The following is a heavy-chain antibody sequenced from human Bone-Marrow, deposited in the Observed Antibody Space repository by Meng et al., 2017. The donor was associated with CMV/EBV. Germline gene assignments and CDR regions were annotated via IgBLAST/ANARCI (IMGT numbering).Heavy chain of an antibody. CDR1: GGSISSYY. D-gene: IGHD2-21*01. Sequence: CTLSGGSISSYYWSWIRQPAGKGLEWIGRIYTSGSTNYNPSLKSRVTMSVDTSKNQFSLKLSSVTAADTAVYYCARDLRPGPGEFDYWGQGTLVTVSS. CDR2: IYTSGST. V-gene: IGHV4-4*07. J-gene: IGHJ4*02. CDR3: ARDLRPGPGEFDY.